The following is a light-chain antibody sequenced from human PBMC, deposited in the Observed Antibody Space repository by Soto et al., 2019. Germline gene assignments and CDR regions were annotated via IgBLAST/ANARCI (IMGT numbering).Light chain of an antibody. V-gene: IGLV1-44*01. CDR2: NNN. CDR3: ATWDDSLNACV. CDR1: NSNIGSHT. J-gene: IGLJ1*01. Sequence: QSVLTQPPSASGTPGQRVTISCSGGNSNIGSHTVNWYQQLPGTAPTLLVYNNNQRPSGVPDRFSGSKSGTSSSLAISGLQSDDEDDYYCATWDDSLNACVFGTGTKVTVL.